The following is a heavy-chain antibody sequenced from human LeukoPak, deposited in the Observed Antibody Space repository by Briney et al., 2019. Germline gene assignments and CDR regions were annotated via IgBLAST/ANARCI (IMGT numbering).Heavy chain of an antibody. D-gene: IGHD1-1*01. CDR3: VRVKGTYFDF. CDR2: ISASGSNI. CDR1: GFPFSSYS. Sequence: GGSLRLSCAASGFPFSSYSMNWVRQAPGKGLEWVSYISASGSNIYYLDSVKGRFTVSRDNAMSSLFLQMDRPRAEDTAVYYCVRVKGTYFDFWGQGTLVTVSS. V-gene: IGHV3-48*01. J-gene: IGHJ4*02.